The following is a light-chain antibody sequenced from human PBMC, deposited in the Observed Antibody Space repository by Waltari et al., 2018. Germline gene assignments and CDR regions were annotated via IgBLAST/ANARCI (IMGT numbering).Light chain of an antibody. J-gene: IGLJ3*02. CDR1: SSNIGAGYD. Sequence: QSVLTQPPSVSGAPGQRATISCTVSSSNIGAGYDVHWYQQLPGAAPKLLIYAYSNRPSGVPDRFYGSKSGTSASLAITGLQAEDEADYYCQSYDSSLSAVFGGGTKLTVL. CDR2: AYS. V-gene: IGLV1-40*01. CDR3: QSYDSSLSAV.